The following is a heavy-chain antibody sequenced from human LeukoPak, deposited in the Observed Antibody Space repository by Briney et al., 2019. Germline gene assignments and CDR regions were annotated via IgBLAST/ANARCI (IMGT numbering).Heavy chain of an antibody. J-gene: IGHJ4*02. V-gene: IGHV3-30*03. Sequence: GGSLRLSCAASGFAFSSYGMHWVRQAPGKGLEWVAVISYDGSNKYYADSVKGRFTISRDNSKNTLYVQMNSLRAEDTAVYYCARDGSGSYRDYYFDYWGQGTLVTVSS. D-gene: IGHD3-10*01. CDR3: ARDGSGSYRDYYFDY. CDR1: GFAFSSYG. CDR2: ISYDGSNK.